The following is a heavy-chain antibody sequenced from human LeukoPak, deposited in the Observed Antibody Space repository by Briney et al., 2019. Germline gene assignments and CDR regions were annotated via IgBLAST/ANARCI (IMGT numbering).Heavy chain of an antibody. CDR3: ASDPCTGGTCYWYFDY. V-gene: IGHV1-2*02. J-gene: IGHJ4*02. D-gene: IGHD2-15*01. CDR1: GYTFSGYY. CDR2: INPNSGAT. Sequence: ASVKVSSKASGYTFSGYYIHWVRQAPGQGLEWMGWINPNSGATSFAQKFQGRVTMTRDTSISTAYMELSSLRSDGTAVYFCASDPCTGGTCYWYFDYWGQGSLVTVSS.